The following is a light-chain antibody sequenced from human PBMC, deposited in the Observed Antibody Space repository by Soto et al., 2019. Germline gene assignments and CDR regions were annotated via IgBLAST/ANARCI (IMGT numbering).Light chain of an antibody. J-gene: IGKJ2*01. CDR3: QQYGPSAMYT. CDR1: QTISSKY. CDR2: AAS. V-gene: IGKV3-20*01. Sequence: EIVLTQSPGTLSLSPGERATLSCRASQTISSKYLAWYQQKPGQAPRLLIYAASNRATGIPGRFSGSTSGTDFTLTISRLDPEDFAVYYCQQYGPSAMYTFGQGTNLEIK.